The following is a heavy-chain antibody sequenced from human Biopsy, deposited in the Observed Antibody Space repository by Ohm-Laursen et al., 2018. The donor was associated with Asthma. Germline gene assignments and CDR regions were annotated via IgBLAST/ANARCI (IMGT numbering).Heavy chain of an antibody. J-gene: IGHJ4*02. CDR1: GFTFHNYV. V-gene: IGHV3-30-3*01. CDR3: ARGKTWGRSYYFDY. Sequence: SLRLSCAAPGFTFHNYVMHWVRQAPGKGLEWVAGIFFDGSNKYYADSVKGRFTISRDNSKYTLYLQVDSLRGDDTAVYYCARGKTWGRSYYFDYWGQGTLVTVSS. D-gene: IGHD6-6*01. CDR2: IFFDGSNK.